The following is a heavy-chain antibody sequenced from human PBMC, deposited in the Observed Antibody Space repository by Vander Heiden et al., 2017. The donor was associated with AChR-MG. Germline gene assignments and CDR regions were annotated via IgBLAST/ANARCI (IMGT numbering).Heavy chain of an antibody. CDR1: GYTFTSYD. V-gene: IGHV1-8*01. CDR3: ARGRGYSYGYSDY. D-gene: IGHD5-18*01. Sequence: QVQLVQSGAEVKKPGASVKVSCKASGYTFTSYDINWVRQAPGQGLEWLGWMHPSSGNTGYAQKFQGRVTMTRSTSISTAYMELSSLRSEDTAVYYCARGRGYSYGYSDYWGQGTLVTVSS. J-gene: IGHJ4*02. CDR2: MHPSSGNT.